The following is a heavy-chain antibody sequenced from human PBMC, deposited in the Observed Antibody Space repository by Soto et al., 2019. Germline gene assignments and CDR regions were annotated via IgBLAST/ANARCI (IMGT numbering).Heavy chain of an antibody. CDR1: GFSISSGYY. J-gene: IGHJ4*02. V-gene: IGHV4-38-2*02. CDR2: IYLSGTT. Sequence: SETLSLTCAVSGFSISSGYYWGWIRQPPGKGLEWIGSIYLSGTTYYNPSLKSRVTISVDTSKNQFSLKLYSVTAADTAVYYCARDNYRDGYNGGYIDYWAQGPLVTATS. D-gene: IGHD5-12*01. CDR3: ARDNYRDGYNGGYIDY.